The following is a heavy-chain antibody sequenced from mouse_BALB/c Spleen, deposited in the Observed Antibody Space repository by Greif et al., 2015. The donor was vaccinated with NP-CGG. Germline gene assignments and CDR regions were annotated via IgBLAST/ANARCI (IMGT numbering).Heavy chain of an antibody. D-gene: IGHD2-3*01. CDR1: GYTFTDYE. Sequence: LVESGAELVRPGASVKLSCKALGYTFTDYEMHWVKQTPVHGLEWIGTIHPGSGGTAYKQKFKGKGTLTADKSSSKAYMELSSLTSEDSAVYYCSRWLLFDYWGQGTTLPVSS. CDR3: SRWLLFDY. CDR2: IHPGSGGT. V-gene: IGHV1-15*01. J-gene: IGHJ2*01.